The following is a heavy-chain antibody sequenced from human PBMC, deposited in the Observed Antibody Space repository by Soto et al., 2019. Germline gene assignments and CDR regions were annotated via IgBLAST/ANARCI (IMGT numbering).Heavy chain of an antibody. Sequence: EVQLLESGGGLVQPGGSLRLSCAVSGFIFSNYAMSWVRQAPGKGLEWVSVISGSGGSTYYADSVKGRFTISRDNYKNTPHLQMNRLRAEDTAVYYCANQGEDYCSGGNCYLGYFQHWGQGTLVTVSS. V-gene: IGHV3-23*01. CDR2: ISGSGGST. CDR3: ANQGEDYCSGGNCYLGYFQH. D-gene: IGHD2-15*01. J-gene: IGHJ1*01. CDR1: GFIFSNYA.